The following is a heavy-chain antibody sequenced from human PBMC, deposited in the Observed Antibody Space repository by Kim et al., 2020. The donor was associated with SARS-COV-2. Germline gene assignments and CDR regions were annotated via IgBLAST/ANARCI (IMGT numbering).Heavy chain of an antibody. CDR2: ISSSSSTI. J-gene: IGHJ6*02. CDR1: GFTFSSYS. CDR3: ARSEERLYGMDV. D-gene: IGHD3-3*01. Sequence: GGSLRLSCAASGFTFSSYSMNWVRQAPGKGLEWFSYISSSSSTIYYADSVKGRFTISRDNAKNSLYLQMNSLRDEDTAVYYCARSEERLYGMDVWGQGTTVTVSS. V-gene: IGHV3-48*02.